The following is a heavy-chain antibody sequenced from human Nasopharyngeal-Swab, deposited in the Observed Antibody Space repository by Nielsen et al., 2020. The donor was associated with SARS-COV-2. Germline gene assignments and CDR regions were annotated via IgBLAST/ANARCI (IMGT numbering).Heavy chain of an antibody. CDR3: ARASYYYDSSGYYFDY. V-gene: IGHV4-30-4*01. Sequence: WIRQPPGKGLEWIGYIYYSGSTYYNPSLKSRVTISVDTSKNQSSLKLSSVTAADTAVYYCARASYYYDSSGYYFDYWGQGTLVTVSS. J-gene: IGHJ4*02. CDR2: IYYSGST. D-gene: IGHD3-22*01.